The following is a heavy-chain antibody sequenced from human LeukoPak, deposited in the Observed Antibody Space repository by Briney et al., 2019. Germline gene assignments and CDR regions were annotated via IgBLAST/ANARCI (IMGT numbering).Heavy chain of an antibody. V-gene: IGHV1-18*04. Sequence: GASVKVSCKASGYTFTNYGFSWVRQAPGRGLEWMGWISAYNGDTNYPQKFQGRVTMTTDTSTSTAYMELRSLRSDDSAVYYCARNDCSGGSCYSDDYWGQGTQVTVSS. CDR3: ARNDCSGGSCYSDDY. CDR2: ISAYNGDT. CDR1: GYTFTNYG. J-gene: IGHJ4*02. D-gene: IGHD2-15*01.